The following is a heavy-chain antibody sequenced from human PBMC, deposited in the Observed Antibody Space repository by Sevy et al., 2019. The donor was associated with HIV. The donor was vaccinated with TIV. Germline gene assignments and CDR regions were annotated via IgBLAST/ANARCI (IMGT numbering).Heavy chain of an antibody. V-gene: IGHV3-13*05. D-gene: IGHD5-12*01. CDR3: ARSGGYSDYGMDV. CDR2: VGPASDP. Sequence: GGSLRLSCVASGFTFSSYDMHWVRQVTGKGLEWVSGVGPASDPFYPGSVKGRFTISRENAKNSFYLQMNSLRAGDTAVYYCARSGGYSDYGMDVWGQGTTVTVSS. J-gene: IGHJ6*02. CDR1: GFTFSSYD.